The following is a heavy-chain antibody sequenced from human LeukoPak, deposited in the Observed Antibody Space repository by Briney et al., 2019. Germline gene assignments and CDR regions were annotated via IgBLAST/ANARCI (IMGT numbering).Heavy chain of an antibody. CDR2: INPNSGGT. Sequence: GASVKVSCKASGYTFTGYYMHWVRQAPGQGLQWMGWINPNSGGTNYAQKFQGRVTMTRDTSISTAYMELSRLRSDDTAVYYCARVIAVAGPGDYWGQGTLVTVSS. CDR1: GYTFTGYY. D-gene: IGHD6-19*01. CDR3: ARVIAVAGPGDY. V-gene: IGHV1-2*02. J-gene: IGHJ4*02.